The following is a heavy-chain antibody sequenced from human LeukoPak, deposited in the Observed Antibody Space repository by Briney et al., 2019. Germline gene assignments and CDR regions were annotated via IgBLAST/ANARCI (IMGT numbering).Heavy chain of an antibody. V-gene: IGHV3-53*01. D-gene: IGHD1-26*01. J-gene: IGHJ3*02. CDR1: WFNVNSNY. CDR2: IYSGGSS. CDR3: ARGGSYLSAFDI. Sequence: GGSLTLFCSASWFNVNSNYMSWLRQAPGKGLEWVPTIYSGGSSFYADSVKGRFTISRGNSKNTLYLQMSSLRAEDTAVYYCARGGSYLSAFDIWGEGTMVTVSS.